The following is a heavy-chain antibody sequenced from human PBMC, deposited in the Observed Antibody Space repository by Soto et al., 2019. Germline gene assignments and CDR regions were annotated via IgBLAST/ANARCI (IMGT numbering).Heavy chain of an antibody. CDR2: ISYDGSNK. V-gene: IGHV3-30-3*01. CDR3: ARDREGGWLVISHCFDY. D-gene: IGHD6-19*01. CDR1: GFTVSSYA. J-gene: IGHJ4*02. Sequence: QVQLVESGGGVVQPGRSLRLSCAASGFTVSSYAMHWVRQAPGKGLEWVAVISYDGSNKYYADSVKGRFTISRDNSKNTLYLQMISLRAEDTAVYYCARDREGGWLVISHCFDYWGQGTLVTVSS.